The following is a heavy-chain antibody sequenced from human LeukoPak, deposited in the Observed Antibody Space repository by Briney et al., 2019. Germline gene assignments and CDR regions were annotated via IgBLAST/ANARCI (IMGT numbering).Heavy chain of an antibody. Sequence: ASVKVACKASGYTFTSYDINWVRQATGQGLEWMGWMNPNSGNTGYAQKFQGRVTMTRNTSISTAYLELSSLRSEDTAVYYCARRLVGATSPYYFDYWGQGTLVTVSS. CDR2: MNPNSGNT. CDR1: GYTFTSYD. V-gene: IGHV1-8*01. J-gene: IGHJ4*02. D-gene: IGHD1-26*01. CDR3: ARRLVGATSPYYFDY.